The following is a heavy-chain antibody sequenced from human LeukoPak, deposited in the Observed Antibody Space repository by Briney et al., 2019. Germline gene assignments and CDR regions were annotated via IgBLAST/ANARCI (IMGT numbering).Heavy chain of an antibody. Sequence: GGSLRLSCAASGFTFSSYAISWVRQAPGKGLERVSVITGSGGYTNHADSVKGRYTMSRDNSKNTVYLQMNSLRAEDTAVYYCAKVDDYGARWFFDYWGQGTLVTVSS. D-gene: IGHD4/OR15-4a*01. V-gene: IGHV3-23*01. J-gene: IGHJ4*02. CDR1: GFTFSSYA. CDR2: ITGSGGYT. CDR3: AKVDDYGARWFFDY.